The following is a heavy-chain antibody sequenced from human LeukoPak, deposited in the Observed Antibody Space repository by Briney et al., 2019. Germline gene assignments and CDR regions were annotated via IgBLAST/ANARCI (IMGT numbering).Heavy chain of an antibody. CDR3: ARGTDYYYGMDV. V-gene: IGHV4-34*01. Sequence: PSETLSLTCAVYGGSFSGYYWSWIRQPPGKGLEWIGEINHSGSTNYNPSLKSRVTISVDTSKNQFSLKLSSVTAADTAVYYCARGTDYYYGMDVWGQGTTVTVSS. CDR2: INHSGST. CDR1: GGSFSGYY. J-gene: IGHJ6*02. D-gene: IGHD2-8*02.